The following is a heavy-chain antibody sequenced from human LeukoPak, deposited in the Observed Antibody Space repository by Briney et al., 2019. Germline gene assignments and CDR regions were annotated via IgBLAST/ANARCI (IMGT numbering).Heavy chain of an antibody. V-gene: IGHV1-69*06. Sequence: EASVKVSCKASGGTFSTFGITWVRQAPGQGLEWMGGTIPTFGAKHYAQKFRGRVTFTADNSTTTTFMELSSLRSEDTALYFCASYSNWGDFDSWGQGTLVTVSS. CDR2: TIPTFGAK. CDR3: ASYSNWGDFDS. J-gene: IGHJ4*02. D-gene: IGHD7-27*01. CDR1: GGTFSTFG.